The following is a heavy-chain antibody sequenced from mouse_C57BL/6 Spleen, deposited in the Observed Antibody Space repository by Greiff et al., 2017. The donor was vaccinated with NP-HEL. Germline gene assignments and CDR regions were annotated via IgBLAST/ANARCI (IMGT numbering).Heavy chain of an antibody. V-gene: IGHV5-17*01. CDR1: GFTFSDYG. CDR2: ISSGSSTI. D-gene: IGHD2-3*01. J-gene: IGHJ3*01. Sequence: EVKLVESGGGLVKPGGSLKLSCAASGFTFSDYGMHWVRQAPEKGLEWVAYISSGSSTIYYAATVKGRFTISRDNAKNTLFLQMTSLRSEDTAMYYCARGRLLRLAYWGQGTLVTVSA. CDR3: ARGRLLRLAY.